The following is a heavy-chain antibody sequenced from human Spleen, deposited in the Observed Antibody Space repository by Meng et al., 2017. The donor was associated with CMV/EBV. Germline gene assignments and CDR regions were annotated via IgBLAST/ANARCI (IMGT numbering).Heavy chain of an antibody. CDR1: GGSISSYY. CDR2: IYYSGST. J-gene: IGHJ4*02. CDR3: ARLFVGATSRFDY. V-gene: IGHV4-59*01. D-gene: IGHD1-26*01. Sequence: SETLSLTCTVSGGSISSYYWSWIRQPPGKGLEWIGYIYYSGSTNYNPSLKSRVTISEDTSKKQFSLKLTSVTAADTAVYYCARLFVGATSRFDYWGQGTLVTVSS.